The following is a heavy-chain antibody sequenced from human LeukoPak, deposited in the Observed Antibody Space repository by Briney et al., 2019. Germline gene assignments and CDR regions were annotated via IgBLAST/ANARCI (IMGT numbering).Heavy chain of an antibody. Sequence: GGSLRLSCTASGFTFGDYVMSWFRQAPGKGLEWVANIKQDGSEKYYVDSVKGRFTISRDNAKNSLYLQMNSLRADDTAVYYCARVRGSWCLDCWGQGTLVTVSS. CDR1: GFTFGDYV. CDR3: ARVRGSWCLDC. J-gene: IGHJ4*02. V-gene: IGHV3-7*01. CDR2: IKQDGSEK. D-gene: IGHD6-13*01.